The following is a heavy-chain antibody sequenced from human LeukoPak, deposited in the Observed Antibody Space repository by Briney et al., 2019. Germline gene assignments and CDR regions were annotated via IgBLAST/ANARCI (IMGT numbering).Heavy chain of an antibody. CDR2: IRYDGSNK. D-gene: IGHD1-26*01. CDR1: GFTFSSYG. V-gene: IGHV3-30*02. J-gene: IGHJ4*02. Sequence: PGGSLRLSCAASGFTFSSYGMHWVRQAPGKGLEWVAFIRYDGSNKYYADSVKGRFTISRDNSKNTLYLQMGSLRAEDMAVYYCARGSRSDIVGATIDYWGQGTLVTVSS. CDR3: ARGSRSDIVGATIDY.